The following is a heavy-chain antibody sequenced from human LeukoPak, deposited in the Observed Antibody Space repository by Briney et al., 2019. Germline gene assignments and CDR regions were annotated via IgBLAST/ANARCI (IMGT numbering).Heavy chain of an antibody. J-gene: IGHJ5*02. Sequence: PGGSLRLSCAASGFTFSSYGMTWVRQTPGKGLEWVSSISSSGGSTYYADSVKGRFTISRDNSKSTLYVQMNSLSGEDTAVYYCAKDRIAVAGTACWFDPWGQGTLVTVSS. D-gene: IGHD6-19*01. V-gene: IGHV3-23*01. CDR1: GFTFSSYG. CDR3: AKDRIAVAGTACWFDP. CDR2: ISSSGGST.